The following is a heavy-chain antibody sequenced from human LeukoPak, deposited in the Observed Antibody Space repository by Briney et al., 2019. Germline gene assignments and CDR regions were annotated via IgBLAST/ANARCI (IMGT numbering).Heavy chain of an antibody. V-gene: IGHV1-2*02. D-gene: IGHD3-10*01. CDR1: GYTLTDYY. J-gene: IGHJ5*02. Sequence: ASVKVSCKASGYTLTDYYIHWVRQAPGQGLEWMGWINPNSGGTNYAQKFQGRVTMTRDTSISTAYMELSRLRSDDTAVYYCARADYYGSGSYYIGNWFDPWGQGTLVTVSS. CDR3: ARADYYGSGSYYIGNWFDP. CDR2: INPNSGGT.